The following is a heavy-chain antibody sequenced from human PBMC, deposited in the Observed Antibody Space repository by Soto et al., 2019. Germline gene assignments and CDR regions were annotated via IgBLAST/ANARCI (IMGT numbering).Heavy chain of an antibody. V-gene: IGHV3-30*18. CDR2: ISYDGDDQ. CDR1: GFTLSSYG. J-gene: IGHJ3*02. D-gene: IGHD6-19*01. Sequence: QLVESGGGVVQPGTSLRLSCVASGFTLSSYGMHWVRQAPGKGLEWVAAISYDGDDQYYGDSVRGRFTISRDNSESKVYLQMNSLRADDTGVYYCAKDRGHIAVAAITGGGDFHICGRGTMVAVSS. CDR3: AKDRGHIAVAAITGGGDFHI.